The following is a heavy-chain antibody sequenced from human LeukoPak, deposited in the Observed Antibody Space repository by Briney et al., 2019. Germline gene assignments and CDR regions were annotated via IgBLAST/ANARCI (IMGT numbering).Heavy chain of an antibody. CDR1: GFTFSSSP. D-gene: IGHD1-26*01. J-gene: IGHJ4*02. V-gene: IGHV3-23*01. CDR3: ARDDAMGATIDY. CDR2: ISIDGGLT. Sequence: PGGSLRLSCAASGFTFSSSPMSCVRQAPGKGLEWVSSISIDGGLTFYADSVKGRFTISRDNYGNTLYVQMNSLRAEDTAVYYCARDDAMGATIDYWGQGTLVTVSS.